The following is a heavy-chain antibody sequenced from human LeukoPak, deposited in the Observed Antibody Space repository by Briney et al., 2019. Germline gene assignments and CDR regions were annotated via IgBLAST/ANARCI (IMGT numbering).Heavy chain of an antibody. V-gene: IGHV3-15*01. CDR3: TTVGDHYYYYGMDV. J-gene: IGHJ6*02. Sequence: GGSLRLSCAASGFTFSNAWMSWVRQAPGKGLEWVGRIKSKTDGGTTDYAAPVKGRFTISRDDSKNTLYLQMNSLETEDTAVYYCTTVGDHYYYYGMDVWGQGTTVTVSS. CDR1: GFTFSNAW. CDR2: IKSKTDGGTT.